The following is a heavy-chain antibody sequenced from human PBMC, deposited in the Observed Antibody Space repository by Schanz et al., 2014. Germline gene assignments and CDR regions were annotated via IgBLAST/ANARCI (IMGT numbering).Heavy chain of an antibody. CDR1: GLTFDAYT. J-gene: IGHJ4*03. V-gene: IGHV3-43*01. CDR2: ITRDGGST. Sequence: EVQLVESGGVVVQPGGSLRLSCAASGLTFDAYTMHWVRQVPGKGLEWVCLITRDGGSTYYADSVQGRFTVSRDNDRSSLFLQMDSLRTEDTALYYCATETKKFFDYWGQGTTVTVSS. CDR3: ATETKKFFDY.